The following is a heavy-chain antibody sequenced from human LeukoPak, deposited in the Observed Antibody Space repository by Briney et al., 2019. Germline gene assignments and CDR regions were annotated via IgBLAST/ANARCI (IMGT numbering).Heavy chain of an antibody. J-gene: IGHJ3*02. CDR1: GFTFSTYA. CDR2: FSASCGDT. Sequence: GGSLRLSCAASGFTFSTYAINWVRQTPGKGLEWVSGFSASCGDTYYADSVKGRFTISRDNSKNTLYLQMNSLRADDTAVYYCAKDRAVGPTADAFDIWGQGTMVTVSS. D-gene: IGHD3/OR15-3a*01. V-gene: IGHV3-23*01. CDR3: AKDRAVGPTADAFDI.